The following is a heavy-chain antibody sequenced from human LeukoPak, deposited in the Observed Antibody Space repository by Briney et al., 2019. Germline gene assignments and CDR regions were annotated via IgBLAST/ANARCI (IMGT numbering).Heavy chain of an antibody. V-gene: IGHV1-2*02. Sequence: ASVKVSCKASGYTFTGYYMHWVRQAPGQGLEWMGWINPNSGGTNYAQKFQGRVTMTRDTSISTAYMGLSRLRSDDTAVYYCARDPFRQQLVRFRYWFDPWGQGTLVTVSS. D-gene: IGHD6-13*01. J-gene: IGHJ5*02. CDR1: GYTFTGYY. CDR3: ARDPFRQQLVRFRYWFDP. CDR2: INPNSGGT.